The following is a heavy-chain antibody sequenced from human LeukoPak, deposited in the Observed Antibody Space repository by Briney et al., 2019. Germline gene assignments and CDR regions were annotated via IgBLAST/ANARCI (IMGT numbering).Heavy chain of an antibody. V-gene: IGHV1-46*01. CDR2: INPSGGST. CDR1: GYTFTSYY. J-gene: IGHJ5*02. CDR3: ARDVGYCSSTSCTTPVDNWFDP. Sequence: GASVKVSCKASGYTFTSYYMHWVRQAPGQGLEWMGIINPSGGSTSYAQKFQGRVTMTRDTSTSTVYMELSSLRSEDTAVYYCARDVGYCSSTSCTTPVDNWFDPWGQGTLVTVSS. D-gene: IGHD2-2*01.